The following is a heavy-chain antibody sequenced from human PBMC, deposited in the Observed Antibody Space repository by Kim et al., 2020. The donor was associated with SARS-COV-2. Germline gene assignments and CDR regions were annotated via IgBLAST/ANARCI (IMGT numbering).Heavy chain of an antibody. V-gene: IGHV4-4*07. CDR3: ARLTPDDSSGYCYFDY. Sequence: SETLSLTCTVSGGSISSYYWSWIRQPAGKGLEWIGRIYTSGSTNYNPSLKSRVTMSVDTSKNQFSLKLSSVTAADTAVYYCARLTPDDSSGYCYFDYWGQGTLVTVSS. CDR2: IYTSGST. J-gene: IGHJ4*02. D-gene: IGHD3-22*01. CDR1: GGSISSYY.